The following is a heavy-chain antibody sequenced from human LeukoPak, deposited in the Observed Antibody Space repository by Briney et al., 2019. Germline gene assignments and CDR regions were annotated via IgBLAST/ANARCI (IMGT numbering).Heavy chain of an antibody. CDR3: ASVDRYHYYLDV. V-gene: IGHV1-69*05. Sequence: ASVKVSSKASGGTFSSCSITWVRQAPGQGLEWMGGIIPLFNTANYAQQFQGRVTITTDESTSTAYMELSSLRFEDTAMSYCASVDRYHYYLDVWGKGTTVTVSS. CDR2: IIPLFNTA. J-gene: IGHJ6*03. CDR1: GGTFSSCS.